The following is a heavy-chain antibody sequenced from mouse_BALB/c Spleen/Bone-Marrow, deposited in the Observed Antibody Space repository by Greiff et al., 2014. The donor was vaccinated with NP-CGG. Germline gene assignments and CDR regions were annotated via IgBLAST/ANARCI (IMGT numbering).Heavy chain of an antibody. CDR1: DYTFTSYW. D-gene: IGHD2-2*01. CDR3: TRGGVYYAYDGAWFAY. J-gene: IGHJ3*01. CDR2: IYPGSGST. Sequence: LQQSGSELVRPGASVKLSCKASDYTFTSYWMHWVKQRPGQGLEWIGNIYPGSGSTNYDEKFKSKATLTVDTSSSTAYMQRSSLTSEDSAVYYCTRGGVYYAYDGAWFAYWGQGTLVTVSA. V-gene: IGHV1S22*01.